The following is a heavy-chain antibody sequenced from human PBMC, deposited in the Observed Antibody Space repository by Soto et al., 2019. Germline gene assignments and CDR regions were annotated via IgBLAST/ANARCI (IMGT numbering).Heavy chain of an antibody. Sequence: QVQLQESGPGLVKPSETLSLTCTVSGGSISSYYWSWIRQPPGKGLEWIGYIYYSGSTNYNPSLKSRVTISVDTSKHQFSLKLSSVTAADTAVYYCARPVVGTRYCTSNSCPMGWFDPWGQGTLVTVSS. CDR2: IYYSGST. J-gene: IGHJ5*02. CDR1: GGSISSYY. CDR3: ARPVVGTRYCTSNSCPMGWFDP. D-gene: IGHD2-2*01. V-gene: IGHV4-59*08.